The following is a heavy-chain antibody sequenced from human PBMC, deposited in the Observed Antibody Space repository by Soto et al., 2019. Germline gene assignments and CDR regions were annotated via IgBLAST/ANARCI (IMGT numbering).Heavy chain of an antibody. CDR2: IIPIFGTA. Sequence: SVKVSCKASGGTFSSYAISWVRQAPGQGLEWMGGIIPIFGTANYAQKFQGRVTITADESTSTAYMELSSLRSEDTAVYYCARGGRVRAADAQNSIYFYGMDVWGQGTTVRVAS. J-gene: IGHJ6*02. V-gene: IGHV1-69*13. CDR1: GGTFSSYA. D-gene: IGHD6-13*01. CDR3: ARGGRVRAADAQNSIYFYGMDV.